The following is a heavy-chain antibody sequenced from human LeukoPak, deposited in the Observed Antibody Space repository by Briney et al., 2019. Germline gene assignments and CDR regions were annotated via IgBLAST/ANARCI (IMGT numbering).Heavy chain of an antibody. V-gene: IGHV3-74*03. D-gene: IGHD6-13*01. CDR2: INNEESTI. Sequence: GGSLRLSCAVSGFTFRNYWMHWVRQAPGKGLVWVSRINNEESTITYADSVKGRFTVSRDNAKNTLYLQMNSLRDEDTAVYYCARGYSSNYRVDYWGQGTLVTVSS. CDR3: ARGYSSNYRVDY. J-gene: IGHJ4*02. CDR1: GFTFRNYW.